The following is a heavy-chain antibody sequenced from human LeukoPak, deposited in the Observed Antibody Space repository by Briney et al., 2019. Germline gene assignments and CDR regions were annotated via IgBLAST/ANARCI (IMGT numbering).Heavy chain of an antibody. J-gene: IGHJ4*02. Sequence: GGSLRLSCAASGFTFSSYVMSWVRQAPGKGLEWVSAISGSGGSTYYADSVKGRLTISRDNSKNTLYLQMNSLRAEDTAVYYCAKDRHYYDSSGYSHYWGQGTLVTVSS. CDR3: AKDRHYYDSSGYSHY. D-gene: IGHD3-22*01. V-gene: IGHV3-23*01. CDR1: GFTFSSYV. CDR2: ISGSGGST.